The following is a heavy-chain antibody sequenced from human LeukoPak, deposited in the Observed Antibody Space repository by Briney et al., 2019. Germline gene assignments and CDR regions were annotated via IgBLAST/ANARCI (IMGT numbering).Heavy chain of an antibody. CDR2: ISSSGSTI. D-gene: IGHD1-14*01. Sequence: GGSLRLSCVGSGFTFSSYWMSWVRQAPGKGLEWVSYISSSGSTIYYADSVKGRFTISRDNAKNSLYLQMNSLRAEDTAVYYCARATGAYYFDYWGQGTLVTVSS. CDR3: ARATGAYYFDY. CDR1: GFTFSSYW. V-gene: IGHV3-48*04. J-gene: IGHJ4*02.